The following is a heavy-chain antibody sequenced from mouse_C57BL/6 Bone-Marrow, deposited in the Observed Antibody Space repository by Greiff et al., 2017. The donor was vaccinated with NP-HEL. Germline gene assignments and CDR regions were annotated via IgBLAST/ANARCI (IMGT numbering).Heavy chain of an antibody. Sequence: EVQVVESGGDLVKPGGSLKLSCAASGFTFSRYGMSWVRQTPDKRLEWVATISSGGSYTYYPDSVKGRFTISRDNAKNTLYLQMSSLKSEDTAMYYCARQGVSAWFAYWGQGTLVTVSA. CDR1: GFTFSRYG. V-gene: IGHV5-6*01. CDR3: ARQGVSAWFAY. J-gene: IGHJ3*01. CDR2: ISSGGSYT.